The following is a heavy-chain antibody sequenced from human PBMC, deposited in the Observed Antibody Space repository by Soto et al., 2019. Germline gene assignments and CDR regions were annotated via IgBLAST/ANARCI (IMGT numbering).Heavy chain of an antibody. J-gene: IGHJ4*02. CDR1: GYSFTSYD. CDR2: MNPNSGNT. D-gene: IGHD6-13*01. Sequence: QVQLVQSGAEVKKPEASMKVSCKATGYSFTSYDINWVRQATGQGLEWMGWMNPNSGNTGYAQKFQGRVTMTRNTSISTAYMELSSLRSEDTAVYYCARALSLAAAGSGYWGQGTLVTVSS. CDR3: ARALSLAAAGSGY. V-gene: IGHV1-8*01.